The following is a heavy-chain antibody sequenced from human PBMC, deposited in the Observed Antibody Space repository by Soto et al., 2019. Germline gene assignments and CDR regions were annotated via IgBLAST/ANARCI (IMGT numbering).Heavy chain of an antibody. CDR3: ARDRDYDYVWGSYRPLDY. V-gene: IGHV3-30-3*01. J-gene: IGHJ4*02. Sequence: QVPLVESGGGVVQPGRSLRLSCAASGFTFSSYAMHWVRQAPGKGLEWVAVISYDGSNKYYADSVKGRFTISRDNFKCTXXLQMNSLRAEDTAVYYCARDRDYDYVWGSYRPLDYWGQGTLVTVSS. CDR2: ISYDGSNK. CDR1: GFTFSSYA. D-gene: IGHD3-16*02.